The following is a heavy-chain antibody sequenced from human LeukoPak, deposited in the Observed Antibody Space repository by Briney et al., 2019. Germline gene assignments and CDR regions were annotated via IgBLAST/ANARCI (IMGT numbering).Heavy chain of an antibody. CDR3: AVYNWNEGRGYYFDY. V-gene: IGHV1-18*01. J-gene: IGHJ4*02. CDR2: ISAYNGNT. CDR1: GYTFTSYG. Sequence: GASVKVSCKASGYTFTSYGISWVRQAPGQGLEWMGWISAYNGNTNYAQKLQGRVTMTTDTSTSTAYMELRSLRSDDTAVYYCAVYNWNEGRGYYFDYWGQGTLVTVSS. D-gene: IGHD1-20*01.